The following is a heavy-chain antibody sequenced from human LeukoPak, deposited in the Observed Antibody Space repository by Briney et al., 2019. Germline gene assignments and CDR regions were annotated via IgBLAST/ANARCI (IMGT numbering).Heavy chain of an antibody. CDR2: IRYDGTNK. CDR1: GFTFSNYG. D-gene: IGHD5-24*01. J-gene: IGHJ3*02. Sequence: PGGSLRLSCAASGFTFSNYGMHWVRQAPGKGLHWVAFIRYDGTNKYYADSVKGRFTISRDNSKNTLYLQMNSLRAEDTAVYYCARERVEMATVDAFDIWGQGTMVTVSS. CDR3: ARERVEMATVDAFDI. V-gene: IGHV3-30*02.